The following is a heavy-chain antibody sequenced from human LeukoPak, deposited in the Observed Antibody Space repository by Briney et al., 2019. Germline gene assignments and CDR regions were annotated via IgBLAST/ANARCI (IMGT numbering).Heavy chain of an antibody. D-gene: IGHD1-26*01. J-gene: IGHJ4*02. CDR2: INAGNGAT. Sequence: GASVKVSCKASGYTFTSYAMHWVRQAPGQRLEWMGWINAGNGATTSSQRFQGRVTITTDTSASTTYLELSSLRLEDTAIYYCARAKMGSFYDYWGQGTLVTVSP. V-gene: IGHV1-3*01. CDR1: GYTFTSYA. CDR3: ARAKMGSFYDY.